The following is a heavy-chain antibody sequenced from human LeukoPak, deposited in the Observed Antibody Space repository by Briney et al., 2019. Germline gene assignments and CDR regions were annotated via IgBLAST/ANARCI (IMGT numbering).Heavy chain of an antibody. J-gene: IGHJ5*02. V-gene: IGHV1-46*01. Sequence: ASVKVSCKASGYTFTSYYMHWVRQAPGQGLEWMGIINPSGGSTSYAQKFQGRVTMTWDMSTSTDYMELSGLTAEDTAVYFCARDNSVRDTAWWFDPWGQGTLVTVSS. CDR2: INPSGGST. D-gene: IGHD3-10*01. CDR3: ARDNSVRDTAWWFDP. CDR1: GYTFTSYY.